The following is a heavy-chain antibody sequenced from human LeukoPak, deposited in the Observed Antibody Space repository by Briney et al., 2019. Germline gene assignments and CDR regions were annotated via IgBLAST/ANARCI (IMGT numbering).Heavy chain of an antibody. V-gene: IGHV3-7*01. CDR2: MNEDGSEK. D-gene: IGHD4-11*01. Sequence: GRSLRLSCAASGFGFSNYWMSWVRQAPGKGLEWVANMNEDGSEKNYVDSVKGRFTISRDNAQDSLYLQMNSLRAEDTAVYYCARDRGYSNFDYWGQGTLLTVSS. CDR1: GFGFSNYW. J-gene: IGHJ4*02. CDR3: ARDRGYSNFDY.